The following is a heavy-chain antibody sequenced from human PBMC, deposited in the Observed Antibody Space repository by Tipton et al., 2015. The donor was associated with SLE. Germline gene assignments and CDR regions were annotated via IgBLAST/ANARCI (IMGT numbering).Heavy chain of an antibody. D-gene: IGHD3-3*01. Sequence: SLRLSCAASRFTFSNCDMNWVRQAPGKGLEWVSYISNGGGTIYYADSVRGRFTISRDNSKNTLYLQMNSLRAEDTAVYYCAREDTIFGVVTDWGQGTLVTVSS. CDR2: ISNGGGTI. CDR3: AREDTIFGVVTD. V-gene: IGHV3-48*03. J-gene: IGHJ4*02. CDR1: RFTFSNCD.